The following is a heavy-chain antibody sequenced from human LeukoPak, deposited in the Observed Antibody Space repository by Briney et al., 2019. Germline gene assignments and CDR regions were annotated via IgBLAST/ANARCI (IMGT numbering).Heavy chain of an antibody. D-gene: IGHD6-13*01. J-gene: IGHJ4*02. CDR2: INSDGSST. V-gene: IGHV3-74*01. CDR1: GFTFSSYW. Sequence: GGSLRLSCAASGFTFSSYWMHWVRQAPGKGLVWVSRINSDGSSTSYADSVKGRFTISRDNAKNTLYLQMNSLRAEDTAVYYCARVGYSSPLDFDYWGQGTLVTVSS. CDR3: ARVGYSSPLDFDY.